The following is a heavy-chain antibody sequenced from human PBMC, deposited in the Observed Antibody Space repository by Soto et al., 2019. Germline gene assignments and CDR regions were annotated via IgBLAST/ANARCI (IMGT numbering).Heavy chain of an antibody. CDR2: IYYSGSS. CDR1: GDSISSGDYY. J-gene: IGHJ4*02. V-gene: IGHV4-31*03. Sequence: QVQLQESGPGLVKPSQTLSLTCTVSGDSISSGDYYWSWIRQHPGKGLEWIGYIYYSGSSYYNPSLKSRVTISVDTSENQFPLRLNSVTAADTAVYFCARGVTTLDYWGQGILVTVSS. CDR3: ARGVTTLDY. D-gene: IGHD1-1*01.